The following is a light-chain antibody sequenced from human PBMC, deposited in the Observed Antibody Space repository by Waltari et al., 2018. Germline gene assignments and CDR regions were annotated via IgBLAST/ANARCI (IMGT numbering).Light chain of an antibody. J-gene: IGKJ1*01. Sequence: IQMTQSPSTLSASVGDRVTITCRASQSISSWLDWYQQKPGKAPKLLIYKASSLESGVPSRFSGSGSGTEFTLTISSLQPDDFATYYCQQYNSYSLAWTFGQGTKVEIK. CDR2: KAS. CDR1: QSISSW. V-gene: IGKV1-5*03. CDR3: QQYNSYSLAWT.